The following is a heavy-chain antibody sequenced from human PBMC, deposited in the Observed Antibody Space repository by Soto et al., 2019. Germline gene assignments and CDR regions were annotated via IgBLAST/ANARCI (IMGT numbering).Heavy chain of an antibody. CDR3: ARGRDYGDSYYYYYGMDV. CDR1: GYTFTIYG. D-gene: IGHD4-17*01. CDR2: ISAYNGNT. V-gene: IGHV1-18*01. Sequence: ASVKVSCKASGYTFTIYGISWVLQSPLQWLEWMGWISAYNGNTNYAQKLQGRVTMTTDTSTSTAYMELRSLRSDDTAVYYCARGRDYGDSYYYYYGMDVWGQGTTVTVSS. J-gene: IGHJ6*02.